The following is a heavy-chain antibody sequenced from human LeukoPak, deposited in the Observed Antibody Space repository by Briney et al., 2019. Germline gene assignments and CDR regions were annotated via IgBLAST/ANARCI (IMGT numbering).Heavy chain of an antibody. Sequence: PGGSLRLSCAASGFTFSAYNMNWVRRTPGKGLKWVSSITTSSSYMFYADSVKGRFTISRDNAKNSLYLQMNSLRAEDTAVYYCAELGITMIGGVWGKGTTVTISS. J-gene: IGHJ6*04. D-gene: IGHD3-10*02. CDR3: AELGITMIGGV. V-gene: IGHV3-21*01. CDR1: GFTFSAYN. CDR2: ITTSSSYM.